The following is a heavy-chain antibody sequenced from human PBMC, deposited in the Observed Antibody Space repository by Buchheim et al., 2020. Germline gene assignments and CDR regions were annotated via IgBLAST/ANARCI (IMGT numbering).Heavy chain of an antibody. Sequence: QVQLVQSGAEVKKPGASVKVSCKASGYTFTSYYMHWVRQAPGQGLEWMGIINPSGGSTSYAQKFQGRVTMTRDTSKSAVYMELSSLRSEDTAVYYCARGFLSFGYSGYAWDFDYWGQGTL. D-gene: IGHD5-12*01. V-gene: IGHV1-46*01. CDR2: INPSGGST. J-gene: IGHJ4*02. CDR3: ARGFLSFGYSGYAWDFDY. CDR1: GYTFTSYY.